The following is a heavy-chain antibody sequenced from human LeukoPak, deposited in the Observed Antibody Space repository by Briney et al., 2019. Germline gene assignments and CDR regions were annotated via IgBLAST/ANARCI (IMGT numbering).Heavy chain of an antibody. D-gene: IGHD4-11*01. CDR2: IIPIFGTA. CDR3: ARDPDYQNST. V-gene: IGHV1-69*05. Sequence: SVKVSCKASGGTFSSYAISWVRQAPGQGLERMGGIIPIFGTANYAQKFQGRVTITTDESTSTAYMELSSLRSEDTAVYYCARDPDYQNSTWGQGTLVTVSS. CDR1: GGTFSSYA. J-gene: IGHJ4*02.